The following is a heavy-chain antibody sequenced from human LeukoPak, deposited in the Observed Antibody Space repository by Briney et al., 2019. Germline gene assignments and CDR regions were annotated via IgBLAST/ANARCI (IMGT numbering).Heavy chain of an antibody. CDR2: INPSSTTI. V-gene: IGHV3-48*02. D-gene: IGHD5-24*01. J-gene: IGHJ4*02. Sequence: GGSLRLSCAASGFTFSTYSMNWVRQAPGKGLEWVSYINPSSTTIYYADSVKGRFTISRDNAKNSLYLQMNSLRDEDTAVYYCARAQDPTILSYFDYWGQGTLVSVSS. CDR1: GFTFSTYS. CDR3: ARAQDPTILSYFDY.